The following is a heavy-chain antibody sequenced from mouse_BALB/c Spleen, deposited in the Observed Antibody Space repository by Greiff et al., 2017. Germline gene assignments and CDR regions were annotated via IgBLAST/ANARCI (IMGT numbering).Heavy chain of an antibody. V-gene: IGHV5-6-2*01. CDR1: GFTFSSYY. Sequence: EVKLVESGGGLVKLGGSLKLSCAASGFTFSSYYMSWVRQTPEKRLELVAAINSNGGSTYYPDTVKGRFTISRDNAKNTLYLQMSSLKSEDTALYYCARQRDEYYFDYWGQGTTLTVSS. CDR2: INSNGGST. CDR3: ARQRDEYYFDY. J-gene: IGHJ2*01. D-gene: IGHD3-3*01.